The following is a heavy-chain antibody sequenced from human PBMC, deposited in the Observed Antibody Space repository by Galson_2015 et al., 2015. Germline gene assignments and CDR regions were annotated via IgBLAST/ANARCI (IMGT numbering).Heavy chain of an antibody. Sequence: ETLSLTCTVSGGSISSSSYYWGWIRQPPGKGLEWIGSIYYSGNTYYNPPLKSRVTISVDRSKNQFSLKLSSVTAADTAVYYCARLRIADSGLDCFDYWGQGTLVTVSS. CDR2: IYYSGNT. V-gene: IGHV4-39*01. CDR3: ARLRIADSGLDCFDY. J-gene: IGHJ4*02. CDR1: GGSISSSSYY. D-gene: IGHD5-12*01.